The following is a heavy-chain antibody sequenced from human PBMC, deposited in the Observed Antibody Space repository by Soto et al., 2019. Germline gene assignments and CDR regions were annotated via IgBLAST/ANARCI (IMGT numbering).Heavy chain of an antibody. V-gene: IGHV3-30-3*01. J-gene: IGHJ4*02. Sequence: GGSLRLSCAASGFTFSSYAMHWVRQAPGKGLEWVAVISYDGSNKYYADSVKGRFTISRDNSKNTLYLQMNSLRAEDTAVYYCARGPSSWYLFGFFYFDYWGQGTLVTVSS. CDR2: ISYDGSNK. D-gene: IGHD6-13*01. CDR1: GFTFSSYA. CDR3: ARGPSSWYLFGFFYFDY.